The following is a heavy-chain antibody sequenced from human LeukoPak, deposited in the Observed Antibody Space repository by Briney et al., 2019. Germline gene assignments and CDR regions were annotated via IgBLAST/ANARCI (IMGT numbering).Heavy chain of an antibody. CDR2: IWYDGSQK. CDR3: ARDRGVSYFDY. J-gene: IGHJ4*02. V-gene: IGHV3-33*01. CDR1: RFTFSNHG. Sequence: GRSLRLSCAASRFTFSNHGMHWVRQAPGKGLEWVAIIWYDGSQKYYADSVKGRFTISRDNSKNTLYLQMNSLRAEDTAVYYCARDRGVSYFDYWGRGTLVTVSS.